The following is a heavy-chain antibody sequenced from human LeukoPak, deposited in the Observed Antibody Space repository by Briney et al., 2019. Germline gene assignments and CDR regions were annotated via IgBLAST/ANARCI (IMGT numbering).Heavy chain of an antibody. CDR1: GFTFSDYY. J-gene: IGHJ1*01. CDR3: ARQGLYDSSDFWTFQH. V-gene: IGHV3-11*06. CDR2: ISDSSGYK. D-gene: IGHD3/OR15-3a*01. Sequence: KPGGSLRLSCAAPGFTFSDYYMSWIRQTPGKGLEWVSYISDSSGYKNYADSLKGRFTISRDNAKNSVYLQMNSLSAEDTAVYYCARQGLYDSSDFWTFQHWGQGTLVTVSS.